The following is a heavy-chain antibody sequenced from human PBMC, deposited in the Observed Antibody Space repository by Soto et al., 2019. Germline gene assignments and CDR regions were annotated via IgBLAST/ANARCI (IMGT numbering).Heavy chain of an antibody. Sequence: SETLSLTCTVSGGSISSGGYYWSWIRQHPGKGLEWIGYIYYSGSTYYNPSLKSRVTISVDTSKNQFSLRLTSVTVADTAVYYCARSVRLGDLSFRYWSQGTLVTVSS. D-gene: IGHD3-16*02. CDR2: IYYSGST. CDR1: GGSISSGGYY. J-gene: IGHJ4*02. CDR3: ARSVRLGDLSFRY. V-gene: IGHV4-31*03.